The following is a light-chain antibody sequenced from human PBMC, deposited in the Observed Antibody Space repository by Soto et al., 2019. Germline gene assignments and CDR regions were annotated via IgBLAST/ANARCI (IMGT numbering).Light chain of an antibody. Sequence: DIQMTQSPSSLSASVGDRVTITCRASQSISSNLNWYQQKPGEAPKLLIYVASSLQSGVPSRFSGSESGTDYTLTISSLQPDDFGTYYCQQSYSTPYTFGHGTKLEIK. CDR1: QSISSN. J-gene: IGKJ2*01. V-gene: IGKV1-39*01. CDR3: QQSYSTPYT. CDR2: VAS.